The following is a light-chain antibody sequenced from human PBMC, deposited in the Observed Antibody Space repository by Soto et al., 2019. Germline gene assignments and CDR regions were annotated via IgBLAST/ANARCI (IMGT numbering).Light chain of an antibody. CDR3: QQYNSYPWT. V-gene: IGKV1-5*03. CDR2: KAS. CDR1: QSISSR. J-gene: IGKJ1*01. Sequence: DIQMTQSPSTLSASVGDRVTITCRASQSISSRLAWYQQKPGKAPKLLIYKASSLESGVPTRISGSGSGAVLLLTISRLPPDDIAPYYCQQYNSYPWTFGQGTKVEIK.